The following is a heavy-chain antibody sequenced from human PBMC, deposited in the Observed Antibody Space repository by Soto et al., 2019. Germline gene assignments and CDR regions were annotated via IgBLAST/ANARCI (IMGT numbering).Heavy chain of an antibody. Sequence: QVQLVESGGGVVQPRRSLRLSCAASGFTFSSYAMHWVRQAPGKGLEWVAVISYDGSNKYYADSVKGRFTISRDNFKNTLYLQMNSLRAEDTAVYYCARPLWRNDYNWGYFDLWGRGTLVTVSS. D-gene: IGHD4-4*01. V-gene: IGHV3-30-3*01. CDR3: ARPLWRNDYNWGYFDL. CDR1: GFTFSSYA. J-gene: IGHJ2*01. CDR2: ISYDGSNK.